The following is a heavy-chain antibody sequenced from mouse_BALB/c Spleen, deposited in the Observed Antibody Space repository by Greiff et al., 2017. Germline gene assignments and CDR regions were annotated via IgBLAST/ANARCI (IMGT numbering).Heavy chain of an antibody. CDR1: GFTFSSYT. J-gene: IGHJ4*01. V-gene: IGHV5-6-4*01. Sequence: EVMLVESGGGLVKPGGSLKLSCAASGFTFSSYTMSWVRQTPEKRLEWVATISSGGSYTYYPDSVKGRFTISRDNAKNTLYLQMSSLKSEDTAMYYCTGVVATDYAMDYWGQGTSVTVSS. CDR2: ISSGGSYT. CDR3: TGVVATDYAMDY. D-gene: IGHD1-1*01.